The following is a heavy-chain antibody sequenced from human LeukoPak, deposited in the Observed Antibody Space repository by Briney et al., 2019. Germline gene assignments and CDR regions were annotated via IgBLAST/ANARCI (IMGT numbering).Heavy chain of an antibody. D-gene: IGHD5-24*01. J-gene: IGHJ4*02. CDR2: IIPIFGTA. CDR1: GGTFSSYA. CDR3: AREGRDANIPEDFDS. Sequence: ASVKVSCKASGGTFSSYAISWLRQAPGQGLEWMGGIIPIFGTANYAQKFQGRVTITADESTSTAYMELSSLRSEDTAVYYCAREGRDANIPEDFDSWARETRVTVS. V-gene: IGHV1-69*01.